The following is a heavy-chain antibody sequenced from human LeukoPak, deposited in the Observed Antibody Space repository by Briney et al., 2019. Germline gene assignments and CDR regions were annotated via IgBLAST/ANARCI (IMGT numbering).Heavy chain of an antibody. CDR1: GFTFSSYG. V-gene: IGHV3-23*01. Sequence: GGSLRLSCAASGFTFSSYGMSWVRQAPGKGLEWVSAISGSAGSTYYADSVKGRFTISRDNSKNTVYLQMSSLRADDTAVYYCAKVNFDWLLYYFDYWGQGILVTVSS. CDR3: AKVNFDWLLYYFDY. J-gene: IGHJ4*02. CDR2: ISGSAGST. D-gene: IGHD3-9*01.